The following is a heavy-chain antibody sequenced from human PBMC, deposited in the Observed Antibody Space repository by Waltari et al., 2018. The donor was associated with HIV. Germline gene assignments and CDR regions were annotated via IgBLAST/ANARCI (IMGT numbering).Heavy chain of an antibody. Sequence: EVHLVQSGAEVKKPGESLKISCKASGFRFTNSWIGWVRQMPGKGLEWMGVIYAGDSDTTYSPSFQGQVTILTDKSINTAYLQWSSLKASDTAIYYCARGNRWQVLSWFDYWGQGTLVTVSS. J-gene: IGHJ4*02. CDR3: ARGNRWQVLSWFDY. CDR2: IYAGDSDT. D-gene: IGHD6-19*01. CDR1: GFRFTNSW. V-gene: IGHV5-51*03.